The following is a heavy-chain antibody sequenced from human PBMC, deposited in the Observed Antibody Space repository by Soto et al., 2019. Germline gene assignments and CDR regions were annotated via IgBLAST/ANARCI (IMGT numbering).Heavy chain of an antibody. CDR1: GFTFSSYS. CDR2: ISSSSSYI. CDR3: AKGLSSAAGTFDY. J-gene: IGHJ4*02. D-gene: IGHD6-13*01. Sequence: GGSLRLSYAASGFTFSSYSMNWVRQAPGKGLEWVSSISSSSSYIYYADSVKGRFTISRDNAKNSLYLQMNSLRAEDTAVYYCAKGLSSAAGTFDYWGQGTLVTVSS. V-gene: IGHV3-21*01.